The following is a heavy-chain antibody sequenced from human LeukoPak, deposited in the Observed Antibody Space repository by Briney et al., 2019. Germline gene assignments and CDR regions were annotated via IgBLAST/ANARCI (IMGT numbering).Heavy chain of an antibody. Sequence: GESLKISCKGSGYSFSSYWIGWVRQMPGKGLEWMGIIYPGDSDTRYSPSFRGQVTISADKSISTAYLQWNSLKASDTAIYYCARQGYGGRYFDYWAREPWSPSPQ. J-gene: IGHJ4*02. D-gene: IGHD4/OR15-4a*01. CDR1: GYSFSSYW. CDR2: IYPGDSDT. V-gene: IGHV5-51*01. CDR3: ARQGYGGRYFDY.